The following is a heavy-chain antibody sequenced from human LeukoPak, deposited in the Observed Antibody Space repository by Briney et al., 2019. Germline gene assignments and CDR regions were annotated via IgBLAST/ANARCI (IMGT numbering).Heavy chain of an antibody. V-gene: IGHV3-74*01. Sequence: SGGSLRLSCAASGFTFSGYWMHWVRQAPGKGLLWVSRINTDGSSTTYADSVKGRFTISRDNAKNTLYLQMNSLRAEDTAVYYCARGGVYSTSAVDYWGQGTLVAVSS. D-gene: IGHD6-6*01. CDR2: INTDGSST. CDR3: ARGGVYSTSAVDY. CDR1: GFTFSGYW. J-gene: IGHJ4*02.